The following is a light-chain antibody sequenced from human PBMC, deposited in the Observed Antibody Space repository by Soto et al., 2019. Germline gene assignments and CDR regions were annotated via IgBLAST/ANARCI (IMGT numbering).Light chain of an antibody. V-gene: IGLV2-14*03. CDR1: SIGVGNYNS. J-gene: IGLJ3*02. CDR2: EVN. Sequence: QSALTQPASVSGSPGQSITISCTGTSIGVGNYNSVSWYQQHPGKAPKLVIYEVNIRPSGVSNRFSGSKSGNTASLTISGLQAEDEADYYCSSYTGGSSLVFGGGTKLTVL. CDR3: SSYTGGSSLV.